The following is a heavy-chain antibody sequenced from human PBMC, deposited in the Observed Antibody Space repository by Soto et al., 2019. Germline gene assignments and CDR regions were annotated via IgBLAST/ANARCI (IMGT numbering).Heavy chain of an antibody. V-gene: IGHV3-13*01. J-gene: IGHJ6*02. CDR1: GFTFTNYD. CDR3: TRHDSNYDFWSGSPPRYGMDV. CDR2: ITTAGDT. Sequence: GGSLRLSCAASGFTFTNYDMHWVRQVTGKGLEWVSGITTAGDTYYPGSVKGRFTISREKAKNSLYLQMNSLKTEDTAVYYCTRHDSNYDFWSGSPPRYGMDVWGQGTTDTVSS. D-gene: IGHD3-3*01.